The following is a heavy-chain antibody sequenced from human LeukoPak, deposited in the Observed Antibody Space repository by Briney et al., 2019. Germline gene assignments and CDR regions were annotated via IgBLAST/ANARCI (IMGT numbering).Heavy chain of an antibody. V-gene: IGHV3-30*18. D-gene: IGHD6-19*01. J-gene: IGHJ4*02. CDR2: ISYDGSNK. CDR1: GFTFSSYG. Sequence: GGSLRLSCAASGFTFSSYGMHWVRQAPGKGLEWVAVISYDGSNKYYADSVKGRFTISRDNSKNTLYLQMNSLRAEDTAVYYCAKALRQFSSGWYYFDYWGQGTLVTVSS. CDR3: AKALRQFSSGWYYFDY.